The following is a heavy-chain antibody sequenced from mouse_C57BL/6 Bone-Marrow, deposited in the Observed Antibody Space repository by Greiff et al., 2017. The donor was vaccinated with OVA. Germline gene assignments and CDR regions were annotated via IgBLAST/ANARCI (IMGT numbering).Heavy chain of an antibody. CDR2: ISSGGDYT. CDR3: TRDRYYDYGFAY. J-gene: IGHJ3*01. D-gene: IGHD2-4*01. CDR1: GFTFSSYA. V-gene: IGHV5-9-1*02. Sequence: EVKLMESGEGLVKPGGSLKLSCAASGFTFSSYAMSWVRQTPEKRLEWVAYISSGGDYTYYADTLKGRFTISRDNARNTLYLQMSSLESEDTAMYYCTRDRYYDYGFAYWGQGTLVTVSA.